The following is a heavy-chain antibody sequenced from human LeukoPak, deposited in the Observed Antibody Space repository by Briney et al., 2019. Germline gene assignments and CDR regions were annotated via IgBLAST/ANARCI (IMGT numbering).Heavy chain of an antibody. J-gene: IGHJ4*02. D-gene: IGHD3-16*01. Sequence: PSETLSLTCTVSGVSISSSNSYWGWIRQPPGKGLEWIGTIYYSGSTYYSPSLKSRVTISVDTSKNQVSLNLNSVTAADTGVYYCARGASPPQAFGEVDYWGQGTLVTVSS. CDR3: ARGASPPQAFGEVDY. CDR2: IYYSGST. V-gene: IGHV4-39*07. CDR1: GVSISSSNSY.